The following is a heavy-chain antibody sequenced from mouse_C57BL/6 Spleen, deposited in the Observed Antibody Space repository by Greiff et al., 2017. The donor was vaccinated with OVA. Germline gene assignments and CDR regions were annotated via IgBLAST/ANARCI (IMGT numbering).Heavy chain of an antibody. CDR1: GYTFTDYE. D-gene: IGHD1-1*01. Sequence: VKLMESGAELVRPGASVTLSCKASGYTFTDYEMHWVKQTPVHGLEWIGAIDPETGGTAYNQKFKGKAILTADKSSSTAYMELRSLTSEDSAVYYCTRDPVATSFDYWGQGTTLTVSS. V-gene: IGHV1-15*01. J-gene: IGHJ2*01. CDR2: IDPETGGT. CDR3: TRDPVATSFDY.